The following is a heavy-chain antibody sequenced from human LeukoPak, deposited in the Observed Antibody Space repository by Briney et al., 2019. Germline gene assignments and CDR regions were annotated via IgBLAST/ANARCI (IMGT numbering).Heavy chain of an antibody. CDR1: GGSFSGYY. V-gene: IGHV4-34*01. CDR2: INQSGST. Sequence: PSETLSLTCAVYGGSFSGYYWNWIRQPPGKGLEWIGEINQSGSTNYNPSLKSRVTISVDTSKNQFSLKLSSVTAADTAVYYCARDWGVTARPGYMDVWGKGTTVTVSS. J-gene: IGHJ6*03. D-gene: IGHD6-6*01. CDR3: ARDWGVTARPGYMDV.